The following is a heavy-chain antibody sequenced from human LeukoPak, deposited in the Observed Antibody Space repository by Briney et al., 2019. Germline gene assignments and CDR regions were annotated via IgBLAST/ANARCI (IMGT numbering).Heavy chain of an antibody. V-gene: IGHV1-69*05. Sequence: SVKVSCKASGGTFSSYAISWVRQAPGQGLERMGRIIPIFGTANYAQKFQGRVTITTDESTSTAYMELSSLRSEDTAVYYCASLPNGAAGSFDYWGQGTLVTVSS. CDR2: IIPIFGTA. CDR3: ASLPNGAAGSFDY. J-gene: IGHJ4*02. D-gene: IGHD6-13*01. CDR1: GGTFSSYA.